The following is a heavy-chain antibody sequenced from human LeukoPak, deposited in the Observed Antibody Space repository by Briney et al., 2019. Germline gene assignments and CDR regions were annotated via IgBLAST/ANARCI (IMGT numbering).Heavy chain of an antibody. CDR1: GLTFSGST. Sequence: GGSLKLSCAASGLTFSGSTMHWVRQASGKGLEWVGRIRSNTNNYATAYAASVRGRFTISRDDSKNTAYLQMHSLKIEDTAVYYCTRHVDFWTGYYTGTYWFDSWGQGTLVTVSS. J-gene: IGHJ5*01. V-gene: IGHV3-73*01. CDR2: IRSNTNNYAT. CDR3: TRHVDFWTGYYTGTYWFDS. D-gene: IGHD3/OR15-3a*01.